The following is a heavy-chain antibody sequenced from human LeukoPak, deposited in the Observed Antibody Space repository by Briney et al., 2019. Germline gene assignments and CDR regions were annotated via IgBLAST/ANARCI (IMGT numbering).Heavy chain of an antibody. Sequence: PSETLSLTCAVYGGSFSGYYWSWIRQPPGKGLEWIGEINHSGSTNYNPSLKSRVTISVDTSKNQFSLKLSSVTAADTAVYYCARLRGIAARLWGGDYWDQGTLVTVSS. CDR1: GGSFSGYY. CDR2: INHSGST. V-gene: IGHV4-34*01. CDR3: ARLRGIAARLWGGDY. D-gene: IGHD6-6*01. J-gene: IGHJ4*02.